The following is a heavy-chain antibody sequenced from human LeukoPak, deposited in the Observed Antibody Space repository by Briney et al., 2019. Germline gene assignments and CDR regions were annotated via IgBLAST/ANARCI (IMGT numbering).Heavy chain of an antibody. D-gene: IGHD3-9*01. V-gene: IGHV4-4*07. Sequence: SETLSLTCTVSGGSISSYYWSWIRQPAGKGLEWIGRIYTSGSTNYNPSLKSRVTMSVDTSKNQFSLKLSSVTAADTAVYYCARDLDDPKNYDILTGYKRNAFDIWGQGTMVTVSS. CDR2: IYTSGST. CDR3: ARDLDDPKNYDILTGYKRNAFDI. CDR1: GGSISSYY. J-gene: IGHJ3*02.